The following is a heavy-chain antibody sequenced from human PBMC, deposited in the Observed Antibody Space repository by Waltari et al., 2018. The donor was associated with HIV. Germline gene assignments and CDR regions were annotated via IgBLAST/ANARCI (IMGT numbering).Heavy chain of an antibody. Sequence: QVHLVQSGAELRKPGASVTVPGKASGYNFTNYGITWVRQAPGQGLEWMGWISGYNGDTKYAQKVRGRVTMTTDTSTSTAYLEMGSLRFDDTAVYYCARDHYYGSSGYYSDYWGQGTLVTVSS. CDR3: ARDHYYGSSGYYSDY. CDR1: GYNFTNYG. CDR2: ISGYNGDT. V-gene: IGHV1-18*01. J-gene: IGHJ4*02. D-gene: IGHD3-22*01.